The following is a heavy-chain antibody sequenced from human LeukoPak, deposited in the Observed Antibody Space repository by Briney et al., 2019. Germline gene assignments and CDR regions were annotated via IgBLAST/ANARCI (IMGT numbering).Heavy chain of an antibody. CDR1: GYTFTDYY. CDR2: VDPEDGET. CDR3: ATDWRSSGYYYHGAFDI. J-gene: IGHJ3*02. D-gene: IGHD3-22*01. Sequence: ASVKVSCKASGYTFTDYYMHWVQQAPGKGLEWMGRVDPEDGETIYAEKFQGRVTITADTSTDTAYMELSSLRSEDTAVYYCATDWRSSGYYYHGAFDIWGQGTMVTVSS. V-gene: IGHV1-69-2*01.